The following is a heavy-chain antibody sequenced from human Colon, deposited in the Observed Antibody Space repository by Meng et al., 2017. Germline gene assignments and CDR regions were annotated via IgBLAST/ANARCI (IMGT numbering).Heavy chain of an antibody. D-gene: IGHD2-15*01. CDR1: GGSINIGVW. CDR3: VRNDHCTSGTCYPHFDY. Sequence: QVQRKESGPGLVKPSGTLSPTCAVSGGSINIGVWGRWVRQAPGKGLEWIGEIHSYGSTNYNPSLKSRLTLSLDKSNNQFSLSLSSVTAADTAVYYCVRNDHCTSGTCYPHFDYWGQGTLVTVSS. V-gene: IGHV4-4*02. J-gene: IGHJ4*02. CDR2: IHSYGST.